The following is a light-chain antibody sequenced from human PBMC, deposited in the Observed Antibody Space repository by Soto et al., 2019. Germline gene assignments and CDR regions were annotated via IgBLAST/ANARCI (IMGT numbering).Light chain of an antibody. CDR3: QVWDSSSDHVV. Sequence: SSELTQPPSVSVAPGQTARITCGGNNIGSKSVHWYQQKPGLAPVLVVYDDSDRPSGIPERFSGSNSGNTATLTISRVEAGDEAEYYCQVWDSSSDHVVFGGGTKVTVL. V-gene: IGLV3-21*02. CDR2: DDS. J-gene: IGLJ2*01. CDR1: NIGSKS.